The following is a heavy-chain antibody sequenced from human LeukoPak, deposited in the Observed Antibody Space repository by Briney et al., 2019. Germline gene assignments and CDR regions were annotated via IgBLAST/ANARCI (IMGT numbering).Heavy chain of an antibody. CDR2: INQDGSEK. Sequence: PGGSLRLSCAASGFSFSNSWMTWVRQAQGKGLQWVANINQDGSEKYFVDSVKGRFTISRDNAKNSLYLHMNSLRAEDTAVYYCARNPGVTAGRGYYYYMDVWGKGTTVTVSS. CDR1: GFSFSNSW. J-gene: IGHJ6*03. D-gene: IGHD2-2*01. V-gene: IGHV3-7*01. CDR3: ARNPGVTAGRGYYYYMDV.